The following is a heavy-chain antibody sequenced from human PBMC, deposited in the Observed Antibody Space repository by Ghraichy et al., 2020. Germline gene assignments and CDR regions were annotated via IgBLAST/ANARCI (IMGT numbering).Heavy chain of an antibody. CDR1: GYTFTGYY. Sequence: ASVKVSCKASGYTFTGYYMHWVRQAPGQGLEWMGWINPNSGGTNYAQKFQGRVTMTRDTSISTAYMELSRLRSDDTAVYYCARVGLQYQLLPADYYYYGMDVWGQGTTVTVSS. D-gene: IGHD2-2*01. V-gene: IGHV1-2*02. CDR3: ARVGLQYQLLPADYYYYGMDV. CDR2: INPNSGGT. J-gene: IGHJ6*02.